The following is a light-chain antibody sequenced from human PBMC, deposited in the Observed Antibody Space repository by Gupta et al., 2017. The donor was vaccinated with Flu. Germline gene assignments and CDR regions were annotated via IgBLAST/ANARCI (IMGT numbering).Light chain of an antibody. CDR1: KQDSSSY. J-gene: IGKJ2*01. CDR3: QHEGSSPYS. V-gene: IGKV3-20*01. Sequence: RTSLSSSGGDSVPSTCAGKQDSSSYLTWYQQKPGQAPRLLIYGASSRATGVPDRFSGSGSGTDFTLTISSLEPEDFAMYYCQHEGSSPYSFGQGTKVEIK. CDR2: GAS.